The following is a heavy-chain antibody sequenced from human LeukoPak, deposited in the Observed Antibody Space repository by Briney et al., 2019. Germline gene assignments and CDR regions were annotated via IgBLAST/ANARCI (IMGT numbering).Heavy chain of an antibody. Sequence: ASVKVSCKASGYTFTGYYMHWVRQAPGQGLEWMGRINPNSGGPNYAQKFQGRVTMTRDTSISTAHMELSRLRSDDTAVYYCARDVCSSTSCYDDAFEIWGQGTMVTVSS. CDR2: INPNSGGP. V-gene: IGHV1-2*06. D-gene: IGHD2-2*01. J-gene: IGHJ3*02. CDR3: ARDVCSSTSCYDDAFEI. CDR1: GYTFTGYY.